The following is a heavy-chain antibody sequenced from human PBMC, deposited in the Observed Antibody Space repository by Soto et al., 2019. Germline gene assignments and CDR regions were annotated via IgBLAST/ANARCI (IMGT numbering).Heavy chain of an antibody. CDR1: GFMFNKYA. CDR3: AKETGYSHAFLPNGWDV. CDR2: ISDSCEST. Sequence: EGSLRLSWVGSGFMFNKYAMNWVRQAPGKGLEWVSLISDSCESTPYADSVKGRFVISRVDSKKTRFLEMNSLRAEDTAIYVCAKETGYSHAFLPNGWDVWGQGNTFTVSS. V-gene: IGHV3-23*01. J-gene: IGHJ6*01. D-gene: IGHD5-18*01.